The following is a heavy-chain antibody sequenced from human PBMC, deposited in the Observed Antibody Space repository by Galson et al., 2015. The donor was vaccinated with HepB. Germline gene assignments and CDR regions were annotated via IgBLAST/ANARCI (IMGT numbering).Heavy chain of an antibody. CDR2: ISYDGSDK. CDR3: ARGADYGSGRGGGGY. CDR1: GFTFSSYA. Sequence: SLRLSCAASGFTFSSYAMHWVRQAPGKGLEWVAVISYDGSDKYYADSVKGRFTISRDNSKNTLYLQMNSLRAEDTAVYYCARGADYGSGRGGGGYWGQGTLVTVSS. J-gene: IGHJ4*02. D-gene: IGHD3-10*01. V-gene: IGHV3-30*04.